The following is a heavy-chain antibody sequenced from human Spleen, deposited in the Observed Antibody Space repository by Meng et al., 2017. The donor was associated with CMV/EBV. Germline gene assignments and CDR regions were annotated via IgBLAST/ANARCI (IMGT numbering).Heavy chain of an antibody. J-gene: IGHJ6*02. Sequence: GGSLRLSCVASGVTFTNLWMTWVRQAPGKGLEWVAVISYDGSNKYYADSVQGRFTISRDNSKNTLYLQMNSLRAEDTAVYYCARDRIVVVPAAIHPNYYYYYGMDVWGQGTTVTVSS. V-gene: IGHV3-30-3*01. D-gene: IGHD2-2*01. CDR3: ARDRIVVVPAAIHPNYYYYYGMDV. CDR2: ISYDGSNK. CDR1: GVTFTNLW.